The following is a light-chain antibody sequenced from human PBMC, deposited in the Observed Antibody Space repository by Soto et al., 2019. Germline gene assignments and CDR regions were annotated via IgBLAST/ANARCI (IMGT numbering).Light chain of an antibody. Sequence: DIQMTQSPSSLSASVGDRVTITCRASQAIRNALGWFQQKPGKAPKRLIYAASRLQSGVPSRFSGSGSGTAFTLTITSLEPEDFATYYCLQHNSYPLTFGQGTKVEI. CDR1: QAIRNA. V-gene: IGKV1-17*01. CDR3: LQHNSYPLT. CDR2: AAS. J-gene: IGKJ1*01.